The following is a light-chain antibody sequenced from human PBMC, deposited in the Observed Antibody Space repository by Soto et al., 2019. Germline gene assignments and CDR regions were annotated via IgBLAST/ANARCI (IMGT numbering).Light chain of an antibody. CDR2: GVS. Sequence: QSALTQPASVSGSPGQSITISCTGTSSDIGGYNYVSWYQQYPGKAPKLMIFGVSDRPSGVSNRFSVSKSATTAYLTITGLQAEDEADYYCSSYKTSSTVVVLGGGTRLT. CDR1: SSDIGGYNY. CDR3: SSYKTSSTVVV. J-gene: IGLJ2*01. V-gene: IGLV2-14*01.